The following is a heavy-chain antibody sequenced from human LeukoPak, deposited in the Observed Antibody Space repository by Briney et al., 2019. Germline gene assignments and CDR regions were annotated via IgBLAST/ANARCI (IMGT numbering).Heavy chain of an antibody. CDR3: AREGGSYYYFDY. CDR2: IIPIFGTA. J-gene: IGHJ4*02. V-gene: IGHV1-69*13. Sequence: GASVKVSCKASGDTFSSYAICWVRQAPGQGLEWMGGIIPIFGTANYAQKFQGRVTITADESTSTAYMELSSLRSEDTAVYYCAREGGSYYYFDYWGQGTLVTVSS. CDR1: GDTFSSYA. D-gene: IGHD1-26*01.